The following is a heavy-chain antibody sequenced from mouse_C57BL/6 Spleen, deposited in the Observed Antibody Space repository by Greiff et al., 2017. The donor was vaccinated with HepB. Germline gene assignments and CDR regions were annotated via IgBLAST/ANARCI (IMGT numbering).Heavy chain of an antibody. J-gene: IGHJ2*01. CDR1: GFTFSDYG. V-gene: IGHV5-17*01. Sequence: DVQLVESGGGLVKPGGSLKLSCAASGFTFSDYGMHWVRQAPEKGLEWVEYISSGSSTIYYADTMKDRFTIARDNAKNTLFLQMTSLRSEETAMYYCARDDSDSSFLFDDWGQGTTLTVAS. CDR2: ISSGSSTI. CDR3: ARDDSDSSFLFDD. D-gene: IGHD3-2*01.